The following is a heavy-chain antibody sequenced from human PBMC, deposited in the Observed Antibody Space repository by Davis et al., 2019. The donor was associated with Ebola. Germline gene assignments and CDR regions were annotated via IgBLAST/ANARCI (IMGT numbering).Heavy chain of an antibody. CDR2: IDPSDSDT. CDR1: GFSFTSYW. J-gene: IGHJ3*02. Sequence: GESLIISCDGSGFSFTSYWINWLRQLPGKGLEWRGRIDPSDSDTNYSPSLQGDATISADKSFSTAYLQWSSLKASDTAMYFCARPRQWLVSEAFDIWGQGTMVTVSS. D-gene: IGHD6-19*01. V-gene: IGHV5-10-1*01. CDR3: ARPRQWLVSEAFDI.